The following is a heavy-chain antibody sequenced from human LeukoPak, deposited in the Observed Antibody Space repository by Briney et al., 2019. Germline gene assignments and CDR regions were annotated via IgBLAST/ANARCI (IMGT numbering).Heavy chain of an antibody. V-gene: IGHV3-30*18. CDR3: AKAVGWYGDYFDY. CDR2: ISYDGSNK. J-gene: IGHJ4*02. CDR1: RFTFSSYG. D-gene: IGHD6-19*01. Sequence: GGSLRLSCAASRFTFSSYGMHWVRQAPGKGLEWVAVISYDGSNKYYADSVKGRFTISRDNSKNTLYLQMNSLRAEDTAVYYCAKAVGWYGDYFDYWGQGTLVTVSS.